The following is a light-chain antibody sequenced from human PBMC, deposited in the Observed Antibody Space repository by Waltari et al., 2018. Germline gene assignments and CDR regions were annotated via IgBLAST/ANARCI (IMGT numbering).Light chain of an antibody. Sequence: YDLTQPPSVSVSPGQTAAITCPGDGLPKQSTFWYQQKSGQAPVLVMYDDNKRPSGIPGRFSGSSAGTVATLTITGAQVDDEADYYCYSKDTDGGSQGKIGGGTKLTVL. CDR3: YSKDTDGGSQGK. CDR1: GLPKQS. V-gene: IGLV3-10*01. CDR2: DDN. J-gene: IGLJ2*01.